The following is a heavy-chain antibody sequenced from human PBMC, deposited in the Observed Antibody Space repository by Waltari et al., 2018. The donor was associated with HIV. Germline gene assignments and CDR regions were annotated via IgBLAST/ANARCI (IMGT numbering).Heavy chain of an antibody. V-gene: IGHV1-2*02. CDR2: FNPNGGGT. CDR3: ATALDSSSSAGSIDY. D-gene: IGHD6-6*01. J-gene: IGHJ4*02. Sequence: QVQLVQSGAEVKKPGASVKVSCKASGYTFTGYYMHWVRQAPGQGLELIGWFNPNGGGTNDAQKFQGRVTMTRDTSISTAYMELSRLRSDDTAVYYCATALDSSSSAGSIDYWGQGTLVTVSS. CDR1: GYTFTGYY.